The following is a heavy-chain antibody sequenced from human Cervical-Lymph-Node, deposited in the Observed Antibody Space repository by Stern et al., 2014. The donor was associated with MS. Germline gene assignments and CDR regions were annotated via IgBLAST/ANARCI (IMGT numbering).Heavy chain of an antibody. CDR3: ARGHIPYAYNDLFDY. V-gene: IGHV3-33*01. CDR2: HWYVGITA. CDR1: GFTFRSYG. D-gene: IGHD5-24*01. J-gene: IGHJ4*02. Sequence: VQLLESGGGVVQPGTSLSLSCAASGFTFRSYGMHWVRQAPGQGLEWLALHWYVGITAYYKNSVNGRFPFSIVNSNTTLFFLMNSRTAEDTAVYYGARGHIPYAYNDLFDYWGEGTRVTGAS.